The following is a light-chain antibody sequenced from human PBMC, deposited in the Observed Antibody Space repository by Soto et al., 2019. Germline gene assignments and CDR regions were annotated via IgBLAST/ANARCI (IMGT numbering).Light chain of an antibody. CDR3: QQRSNWPPYT. J-gene: IGKJ2*01. V-gene: IGKV3-11*01. CDR2: DAS. Sequence: EIVLTQSPATLSLSPGERVTLSCSASQSVSSYLAWYQQKPGQAPMLLIYDASTRATSIPARFSGSGSGTDFTLTISSLEPEDFAVYYCQQRSNWPPYTFGQGTKLEIK. CDR1: QSVSSY.